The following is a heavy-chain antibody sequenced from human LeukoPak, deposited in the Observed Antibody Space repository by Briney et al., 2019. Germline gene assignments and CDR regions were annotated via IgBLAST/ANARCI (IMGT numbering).Heavy chain of an antibody. D-gene: IGHD2-8*02. CDR1: GYTFTAYY. Sequence: GASVKVSCKASGYTFTAYYIHWVRQAPGQGLEWMGWTNPNSGATSYAQKFQGRVTMTRDTSISTAYMELSSLRSDDTAVYFCARVGQELDELLVFDAFHLWGQGTMVAVSS. V-gene: IGHV1-2*02. CDR2: TNPNSGAT. J-gene: IGHJ3*01. CDR3: ARVGQELDELLVFDAFHL.